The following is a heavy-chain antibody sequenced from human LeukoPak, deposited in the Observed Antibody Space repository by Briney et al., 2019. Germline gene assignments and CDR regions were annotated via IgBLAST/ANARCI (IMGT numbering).Heavy chain of an antibody. V-gene: IGHV3-7*01. CDR1: GFTFSSYW. D-gene: IGHD2-2*01. J-gene: IGHJ6*03. CDR2: INKDGREK. CDR3: PSIPFLYSSSTSCYPQVIDV. Sequence: GGSLRLSCAASGFTFSSYWMSWVRQAPGKGLEGVADINKDGREKYYVESVKGGFTISREKAKKSLYMQKNRLRAEDTAVYYCPSIPFLYSSSTSCYPQVIDVCGEGTTVTVSS.